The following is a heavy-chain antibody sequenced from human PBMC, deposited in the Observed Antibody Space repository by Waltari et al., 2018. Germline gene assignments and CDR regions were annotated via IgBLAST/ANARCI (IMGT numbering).Heavy chain of an antibody. CDR1: GYSISSGYY. CDR2: IYHSGST. D-gene: IGHD3-22*01. CDR3: ARHDYDSSGYYYDY. Sequence: QVQLQESGPGLVKPSETLSLTCAVSGYSISSGYYWGWIRQPPGKGLEWIGSIYHSGSTYYNPSLKSRVTISVDTSKNQFSLKLSSVTAADTAVYYCARHDYDSSGYYYDYWGQGTLVTVSS. J-gene: IGHJ4*02. V-gene: IGHV4-38-2*01.